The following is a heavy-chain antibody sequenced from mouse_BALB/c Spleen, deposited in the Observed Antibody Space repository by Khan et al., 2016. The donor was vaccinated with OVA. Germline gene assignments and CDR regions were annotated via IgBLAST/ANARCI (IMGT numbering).Heavy chain of an antibody. CDR2: IDPPNGNT. CDR3: ARNARK. V-gene: IGHV14-3*02. J-gene: IGHJ2*01. Sequence: EVQLQESGAELVKSGATVKLSCTASGLTFKDSYMHWLKQCPEQGLEWIGRIDPPNGNTKYDPKFQGQVIITADTSSNTAYLQLSSLTTEDTAIYYCARNARKWGQGTTLTVSS. CDR1: GLTFKDSY.